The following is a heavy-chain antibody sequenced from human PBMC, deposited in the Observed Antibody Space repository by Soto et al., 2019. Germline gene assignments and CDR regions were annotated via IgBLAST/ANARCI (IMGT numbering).Heavy chain of an antibody. D-gene: IGHD1-26*01. CDR3: ARKLGRGAYFQH. V-gene: IGHV3-30-3*01. CDR2: ISHDGNDK. CDR1: GFTFSTYA. J-gene: IGHJ1*01. Sequence: QVQVVQSGGGVVQPGRSLRLSCAASGFTFSTYAMHWVRHAPGKGLEWVAAISHDGNDKYYPDSVKGRFTISRDNPKNKLYLQLHSRRAEDKADYYSARKLGRGAYFQHWGQGPLLTVSS.